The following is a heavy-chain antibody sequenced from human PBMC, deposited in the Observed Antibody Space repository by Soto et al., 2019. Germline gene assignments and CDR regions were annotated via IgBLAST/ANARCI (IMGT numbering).Heavy chain of an antibody. D-gene: IGHD5-12*01. CDR3: ARDLGGFPDY. J-gene: IGHJ4*02. CDR2: ISAHNGNR. V-gene: IGHV1-18*01. CDR1: GYIFSSYG. Sequence: QVQLVQSGVEVKKPGASVKVSCKASGYIFSSYGISWVRQAPGQGLEWMGWISAHNGNRKYAQKLQGRVTMTTDTSTSTAYMELRSLRSDDTAVYYCARDLGGFPDYWGQGTLVTVSS.